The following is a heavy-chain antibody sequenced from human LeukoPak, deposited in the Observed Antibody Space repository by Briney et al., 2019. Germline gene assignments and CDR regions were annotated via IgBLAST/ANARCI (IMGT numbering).Heavy chain of an antibody. CDR3: ARELASIAAAGTFDY. D-gene: IGHD6-13*01. CDR1: GGTFSSYA. J-gene: IGHJ4*02. CDR2: IIPIFGTA. Sequence: SVKVSCKASGGTFSSYAISWVRQAPGQGLEWMGGIIPIFGTANYAQKFQGRVTITTDESTSTAYMELSSLRSEDTAVYYCARELASIAAAGTFDYWGQGTLVTVSS. V-gene: IGHV1-69*05.